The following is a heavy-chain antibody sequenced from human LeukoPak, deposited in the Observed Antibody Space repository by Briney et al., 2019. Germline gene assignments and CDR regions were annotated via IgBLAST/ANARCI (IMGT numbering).Heavy chain of an antibody. CDR3: ARAPANKYDSRLPEDY. J-gene: IGHJ4*02. CDR1: GYTFTSYY. CDR2: SNPSDGTT. V-gene: IGHV1-46*01. Sequence: ASVKVSCKASGYTFTSYYMHWVRQAPGRGLEWMGISNPSDGTTSYAQKFQGRVTMTRDTSTSTVYMELSSLRSEDTAVYYCARAPANKYDSRLPEDYWGQGTLVTVSS. D-gene: IGHD3-22*01.